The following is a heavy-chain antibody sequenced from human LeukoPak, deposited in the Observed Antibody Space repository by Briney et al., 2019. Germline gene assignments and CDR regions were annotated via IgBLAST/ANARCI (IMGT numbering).Heavy chain of an antibody. CDR1: GFTFSSYS. CDR2: ISSSSSYI. Sequence: GGSLRLSCAASGFTFSSYSMNWVRQAPGKGLEWVSSISSSSSYIYYADSVKGRFTISRDNAKNSLYLQMNSLRAEDTAVYCCARAIGYCSGGSCSNYFDYWGQGTLVTVSS. CDR3: ARAIGYCSGGSCSNYFDY. D-gene: IGHD2-15*01. J-gene: IGHJ4*02. V-gene: IGHV3-21*01.